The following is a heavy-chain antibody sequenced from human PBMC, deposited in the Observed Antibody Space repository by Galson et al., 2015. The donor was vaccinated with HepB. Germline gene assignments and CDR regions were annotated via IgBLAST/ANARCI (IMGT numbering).Heavy chain of an antibody. Sequence: QSGAEVKKPGESLRISCKGSGYSFTSYWISWVRQMPGKGLEWMGRIDPSDSYTNYSPSFQGHVTISADKSISTAYLQWSSLKASDTAMYYCARPHADYYDSSGYYYFDYWGQGTLVTVSS. CDR1: GYSFTSYW. V-gene: IGHV5-10-1*01. D-gene: IGHD3-22*01. CDR3: ARPHADYYDSSGYYYFDY. J-gene: IGHJ4*02. CDR2: IDPSDSYT.